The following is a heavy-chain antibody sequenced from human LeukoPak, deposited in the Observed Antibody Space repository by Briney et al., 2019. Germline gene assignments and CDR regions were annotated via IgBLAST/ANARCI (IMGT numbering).Heavy chain of an antibody. J-gene: IGHJ6*02. D-gene: IGHD3-3*01. V-gene: IGHV3-23*01. CDR2: ISGSGGST. CDR1: GFTFSSYA. Sequence: PGGSLRLSCAASGFTFSSYAMSWVRQAPGKGLGWVSAISGSGGSTYYADSVKGRFTISRDNSKNTLYLQMNSLRAEDTAVYYCAKSPPYDFWSGYSIYYYYYGMDVWGQGTTVTVSS. CDR3: AKSPPYDFWSGYSIYYYYYGMDV.